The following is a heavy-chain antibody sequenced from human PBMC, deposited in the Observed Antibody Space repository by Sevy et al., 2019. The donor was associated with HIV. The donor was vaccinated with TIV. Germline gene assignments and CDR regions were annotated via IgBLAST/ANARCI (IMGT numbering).Heavy chain of an antibody. J-gene: IGHJ4*02. CDR1: GFTFSSYW. V-gene: IGHV3-74*01. CDR2: INSDGSST. CDR3: ARGRAGIVGATNFHY. D-gene: IGHD1-26*01. Sequence: GGSLRLSCAASGFTFSSYWMHWVRQVPGKGLVWVSRINSDGSSTSYADSVKGRFTISRDNAKNTLYLQMNSLRAEDTAVYYCARGRAGIVGATNFHYWGQGTLVTVSS.